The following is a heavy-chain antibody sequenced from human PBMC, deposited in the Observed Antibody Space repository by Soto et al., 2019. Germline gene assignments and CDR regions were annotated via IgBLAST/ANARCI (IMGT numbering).Heavy chain of an antibody. Sequence: SETLSLTCAVYGGSFSGYYWSWIRQPPGKGLEWIGEINQSGSTNYNPSLKSRVTISVDTSKNQFSLKLSSVTAADTAVYYCARGLAHRRLVLNYWGQGTLVTAPQ. CDR2: INQSGST. J-gene: IGHJ4*02. V-gene: IGHV4-34*01. D-gene: IGHD6-6*01. CDR3: ARGLAHRRLVLNY. CDR1: GGSFSGYY.